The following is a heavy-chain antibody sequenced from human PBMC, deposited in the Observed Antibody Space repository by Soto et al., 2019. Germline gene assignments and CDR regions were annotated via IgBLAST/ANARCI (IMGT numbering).Heavy chain of an antibody. CDR2: IYYSGST. CDR1: GGTISSSSYY. D-gene: IGHD2-15*01. Sequence: PSETLSLRCAVAGGTISSSSYYWGWNRQPPGKGLEWIGSIYYSGSTYYNPSLKSRVTISVDTSKNQFSLKLSSVTAADTAVYYCELSRAATGPFTNYWGQGTLVTVSS. CDR3: ELSRAATGPFTNY. J-gene: IGHJ4*02. V-gene: IGHV4-39*01.